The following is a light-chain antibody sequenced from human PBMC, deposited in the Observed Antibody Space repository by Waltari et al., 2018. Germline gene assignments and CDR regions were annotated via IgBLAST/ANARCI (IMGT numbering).Light chain of an antibody. Sequence: DIVMTQSPDSLAVSLGERATINCKYSQSVLYNSNDKNYLAWYQQKPGPPPKLLIYWASTRESGVPDRFSGSGSGTDFTLTISSLQAEDVAVYYCQQYYRSRTFGQGTKVEIK. CDR2: WAS. J-gene: IGKJ1*01. CDR3: QQYYRSRT. CDR1: QSVLYNSNDKNY. V-gene: IGKV4-1*01.